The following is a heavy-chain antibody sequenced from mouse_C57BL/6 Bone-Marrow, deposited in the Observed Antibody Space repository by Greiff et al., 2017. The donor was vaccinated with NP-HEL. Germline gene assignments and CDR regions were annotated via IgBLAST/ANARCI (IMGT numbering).Heavy chain of an antibody. Sequence: DVMLVESGEGLVKPGGSLKLSCAASGFTFSSYAMSWVRQTPEKRLEWVAYISSGGDYIYYADTVKGRFTISRDNARNTLYLQMSSLKSEDTAMYYCTREKVAWDFDYWGQGTTLTVSS. V-gene: IGHV5-9-1*02. CDR1: GFTFSSYA. CDR2: ISSGGDYI. CDR3: TREKVAWDFDY. J-gene: IGHJ2*01. D-gene: IGHD1-1*02.